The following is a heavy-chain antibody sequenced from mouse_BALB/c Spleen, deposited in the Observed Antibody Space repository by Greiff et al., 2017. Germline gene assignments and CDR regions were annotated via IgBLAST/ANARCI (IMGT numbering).Heavy chain of an antibody. J-gene: IGHJ3*01. CDR3: ALYDNSFAY. CDR2: IDPSDSET. Sequence: VQLQQSGPQLVRPGASVKISCKASGYSFTSYWMHWVKQRPGQGLEWIGMIDPSDSETRLNQKFKDKATLTVDKSSSTAYMQLSSPTSEDSAVYYCALYDNSFAYWGQGTLVTVSA. V-gene: IGHV1-74*01. CDR1: GYSFTSYW. D-gene: IGHD2-1*01.